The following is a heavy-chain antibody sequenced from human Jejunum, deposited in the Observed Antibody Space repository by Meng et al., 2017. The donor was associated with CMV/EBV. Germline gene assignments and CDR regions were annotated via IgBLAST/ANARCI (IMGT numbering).Heavy chain of an antibody. V-gene: IGHV4-39*07. Sequence: QPQLPESGPGLVKPSETLSLPCNVSGDSINTGGHYWSWVRQSPGKGLGGIGSIYYSGSTYYNPSLKTRVAISIDTSENQFSLKLNSVTAADTGVYYCARIGVATTFDYWGQGTLVTVSS. CDR1: GDSINTGGHY. CDR2: IYYSGST. D-gene: IGHD5-12*01. CDR3: ARIGVATTFDY. J-gene: IGHJ4*02.